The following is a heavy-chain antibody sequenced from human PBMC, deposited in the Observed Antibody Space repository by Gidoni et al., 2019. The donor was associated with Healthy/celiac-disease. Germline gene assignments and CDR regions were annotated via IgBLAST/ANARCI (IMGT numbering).Heavy chain of an antibody. CDR3: ARGGRSLTIFGVVITPAYIDY. J-gene: IGHJ4*02. Sequence: VYGGSFSGYYWSWIRQPPGKGLEWIGEINHSGSTNYNPSLTSRVTISVDTSKNQFSLKLSSVTAADTAVYYCARGGRSLTIFGVVITPAYIDYWGQGTLVTVSS. CDR2: INHSGST. V-gene: IGHV4-34*01. D-gene: IGHD3-3*01. CDR1: GGSFSGYY.